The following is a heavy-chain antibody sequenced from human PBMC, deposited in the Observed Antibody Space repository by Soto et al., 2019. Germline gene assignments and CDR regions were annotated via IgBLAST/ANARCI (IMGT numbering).Heavy chain of an antibody. J-gene: IGHJ4*02. CDR2: INPNSGGT. V-gene: IGHV1-2*04. CDR3: ARAVAGTKGLYYFDY. CDR1: GYTFTSYD. Sequence: ASVKVSCKASGYTFTSYDINWVRQAPGQGLEWMGWINPNSGGTNYAQKFQGWVTMTRDTSISTAYMELSRLRSDDTAVYYCARAVAGTKGLYYFDYWGQGTLVTVSS. D-gene: IGHD6-19*01.